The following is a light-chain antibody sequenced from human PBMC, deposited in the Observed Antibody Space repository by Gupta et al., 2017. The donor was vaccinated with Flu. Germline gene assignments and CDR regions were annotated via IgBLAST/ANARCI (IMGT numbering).Light chain of an antibody. Sequence: QYALTQPASVSGSPGQSITISCTGTSSDIGGYDYVSWYQHRPGKAPKLMIYEVTDRPSGISNRFSGSKSGHTASLTISGLRPEDEADYYCSSYTSSGSPVFGGGTKLTVL. CDR3: SSYTSSGSPV. CDR1: SSDIGGYDY. V-gene: IGLV2-14*01. J-gene: IGLJ3*02. CDR2: EVT.